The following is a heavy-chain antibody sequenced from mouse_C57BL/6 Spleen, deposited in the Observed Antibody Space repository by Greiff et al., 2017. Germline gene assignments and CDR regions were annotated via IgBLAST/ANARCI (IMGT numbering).Heavy chain of an antibody. V-gene: IGHV1-9*01. CDR3: ARCPPYYYGSSYDWYIDV. CDR1: GYTFTGYW. CDR2: ILPGSGST. D-gene: IGHD1-1*01. Sequence: VKLMESGAELMKPGASVKLSCKATGYTFTGYWIEWVKQRPGHGLEWIGEILPGSGSTNYNEKFKGKATFTADTSSNTAYMQISSLTTEDSAIYYCARCPPYYYGSSYDWYIDVWGTGTTVTVSS. J-gene: IGHJ1*03.